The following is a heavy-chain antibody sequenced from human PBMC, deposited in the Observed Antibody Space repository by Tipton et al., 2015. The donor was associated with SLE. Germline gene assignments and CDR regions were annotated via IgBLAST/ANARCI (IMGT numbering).Heavy chain of an antibody. Sequence: TLSLTCSVYGGSFSFYYWTWIRQPPGKGLEWIGEINHDGNTNYNPSLKSRVTISVDTPKNQFSLKLSSVTAADTAVYYCARHVSGVTDHWGQGTLVTVSS. CDR1: GGSFSFYY. D-gene: IGHD3-10*01. J-gene: IGHJ5*02. V-gene: IGHV4-34*01. CDR3: ARHVSGVTDH. CDR2: INHDGNT.